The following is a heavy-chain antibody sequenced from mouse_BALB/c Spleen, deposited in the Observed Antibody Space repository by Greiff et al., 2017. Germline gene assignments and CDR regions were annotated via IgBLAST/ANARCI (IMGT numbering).Heavy chain of an antibody. CDR3: TLGSSYEWFAY. CDR2: ISYDGSN. J-gene: IGHJ3*01. V-gene: IGHV3-6*02. CDR1: GYSITSGYS. D-gene: IGHD1-1*01. Sequence: EVQLQQSGPGLVKPSQSLSLTCSVTGYSITSGYSWNWIRQFPGNKLEWMGYISYDGSNNYNPSLKNRISITRDTSKNQFFLKLNSVTTEDTATYYCTLGSSYEWFAYWGQGTLVTVSA.